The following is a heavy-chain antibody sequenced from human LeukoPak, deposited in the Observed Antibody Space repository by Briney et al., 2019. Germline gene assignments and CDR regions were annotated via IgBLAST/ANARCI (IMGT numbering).Heavy chain of an antibody. D-gene: IGHD3-10*01. Sequence: GGSLRLSCAASGFTFSSYSMNWVRQAPGKGLEWVAVIWYDGSNKYYADSVKGRFTISRDNSKNTLYLQMNSLRAEDTAVYYCASSLWFGSFDYWGQGTLVTVSS. CDR2: IWYDGSNK. CDR3: ASSLWFGSFDY. CDR1: GFTFSSYS. V-gene: IGHV3-33*08. J-gene: IGHJ4*02.